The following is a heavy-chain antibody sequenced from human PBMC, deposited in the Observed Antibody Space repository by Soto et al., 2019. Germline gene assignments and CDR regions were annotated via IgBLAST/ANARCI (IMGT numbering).Heavy chain of an antibody. CDR3: ARGGLEPFDY. D-gene: IGHD1-1*01. V-gene: IGHV3-74*01. CDR1: GFSFRNYW. J-gene: IGHJ4*02. Sequence: EVQLVESGGGLVQSGGSLRLTWAASGFSFRNYWMHWVRQAPGKGLVWVSRISDYGRVNYADSVEGRFTISRDDAKSELYLQITSSSLEHTAVYYCARGGLEPFDYLGQGALVTVSS. CDR2: ISDYGRV.